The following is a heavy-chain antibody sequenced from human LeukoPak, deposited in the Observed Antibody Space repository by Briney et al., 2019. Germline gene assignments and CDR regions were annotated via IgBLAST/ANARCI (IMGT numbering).Heavy chain of an antibody. CDR3: AKYRPMVRGVIGYMDV. CDR1: GFTFSTYA. CDR2: ISGTGGST. Sequence: GGSLRLSCAASGFTFSTYAMTWVRQAPGKGLEWVSLISGTGGSTYYADSVKGRFTISRDNSKNTLYLQMNSLRAEDTAVYYCAKYRPMVRGVIGYMDVWGKGTTVTVSS. J-gene: IGHJ6*03. V-gene: IGHV3-23*01. D-gene: IGHD3-10*01.